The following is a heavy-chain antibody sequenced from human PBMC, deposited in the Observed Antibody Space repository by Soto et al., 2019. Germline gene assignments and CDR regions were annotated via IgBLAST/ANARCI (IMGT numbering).Heavy chain of an antibody. CDR2: IYYSGST. Sequence: KASETLSLTCTVSGGSISSYYWSWIRQPPGKGLEWIGYIYYSGSTNYNPSLKSRVTISVDTSKNQFSLKLSSVTAADTAVYYCARHDTSSRPYYYYYGMDVWGQGTTVTVSS. CDR1: GGSISSYY. D-gene: IGHD6-13*01. V-gene: IGHV4-59*08. J-gene: IGHJ6*02. CDR3: ARHDTSSRPYYYYYGMDV.